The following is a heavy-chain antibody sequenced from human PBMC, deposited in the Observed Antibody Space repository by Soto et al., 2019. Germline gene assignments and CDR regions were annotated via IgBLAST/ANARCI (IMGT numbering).Heavy chain of an antibody. CDR3: ARARSLSNYPDY. D-gene: IGHD4-4*01. V-gene: IGHV1-69*02. CDR2: IIPILGIA. CDR1: GGTFSSYT. Sequence: QVQLVQSGAEVKKPGSSVKVSCKASGGTFSSYTISWVRQAPGQGLEWMGRIIPILGIANYAQKFQGRVKITADKSTSTAYMELSSLRSEDTAVYYCARARSLSNYPDYWGQGTLVTVSS. J-gene: IGHJ4*02.